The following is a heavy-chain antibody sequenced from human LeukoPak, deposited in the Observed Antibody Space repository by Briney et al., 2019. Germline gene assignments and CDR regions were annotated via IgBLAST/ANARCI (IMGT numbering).Heavy chain of an antibody. CDR1: GGSFSGYY. D-gene: IGHD3/OR15-3a*01. CDR3: ARQTGSGLFILP. J-gene: IGHJ4*02. Sequence: PSETLSLTSAVYGGSFSGYYWSWIRQPPGKGLEWIGSIYYSGNTYYNASLKSQVSISIDTSKNQFSLKLTSVTAADTAVYYCARQTGSGLFILPGGQGTLVTVSS. V-gene: IGHV4-34*01. CDR2: IYYSGNT.